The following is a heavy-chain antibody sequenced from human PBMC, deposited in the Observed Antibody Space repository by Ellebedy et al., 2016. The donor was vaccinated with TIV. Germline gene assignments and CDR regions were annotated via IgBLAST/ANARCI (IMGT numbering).Heavy chain of an antibody. Sequence: GESLKISCAASGFTFSSYAMHWVRQAPGKGLEWVAVISYDGSNKYYADSVKGRFTISRDNSKNTLYLQMNSLRAEDTAVYYCARYGDVNVTFDYWGQGTLVTVSS. CDR2: ISYDGSNK. D-gene: IGHD5-24*01. CDR1: GFTFSSYA. J-gene: IGHJ4*02. CDR3: ARYGDVNVTFDY. V-gene: IGHV3-30*01.